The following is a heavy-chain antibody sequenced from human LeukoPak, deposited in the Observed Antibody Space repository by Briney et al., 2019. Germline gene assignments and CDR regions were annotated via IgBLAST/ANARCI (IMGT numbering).Heavy chain of an antibody. V-gene: IGHV1-69*06. CDR2: IIPIFGTA. J-gene: IGHJ4*02. D-gene: IGHD4-17*01. Sequence: GASVKVSCKASGDTFSSYAISWVRQAPGQGLEWMGGIIPIFGTANYAQKFQGRVTITADKSTSTAYMELSSLRSEDTAVYYCARDSRLYGDYAKPFLEPDYWGQGNLVTVSS. CDR1: GDTFSSYA. CDR3: ARDSRLYGDYAKPFLEPDY.